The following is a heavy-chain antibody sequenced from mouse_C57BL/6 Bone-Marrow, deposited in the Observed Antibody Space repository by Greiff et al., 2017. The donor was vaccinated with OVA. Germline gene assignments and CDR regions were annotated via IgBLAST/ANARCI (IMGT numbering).Heavy chain of an antibody. V-gene: IGHV1-52*01. CDR3: ARCDFYYFDY. J-gene: IGHJ2*01. CDR1: GYTFTSYW. CDR2: IDPSDSET. D-gene: IGHD2-4*01. Sequence: VQLQQSGAELVRPGSSVKLSCKASGYTFTSYWMHWVKQRPIQGLEWIGNIDPSDSETHYNQKFKDKATLTVDKSSSTAYMQLSSLTSEDSAVYYCARCDFYYFDYWGQGTTLTVSS.